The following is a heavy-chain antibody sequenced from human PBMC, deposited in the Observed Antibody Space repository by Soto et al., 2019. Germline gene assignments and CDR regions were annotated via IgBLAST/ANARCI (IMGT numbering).Heavy chain of an antibody. D-gene: IGHD6-13*01. Sequence: RASVKVSCKASGYTFTSYYMHWVRQAPGQGLEWMGIINPSGGSTSYAQKFQGRVTMTRDTSTSTVYMELSSLRSEDTAVYYCARDTQLVSYYYGMDVWGQGTTVTVSS. V-gene: IGHV1-46*01. J-gene: IGHJ6*02. CDR3: ARDTQLVSYYYGMDV. CDR2: INPSGGST. CDR1: GYTFTSYY.